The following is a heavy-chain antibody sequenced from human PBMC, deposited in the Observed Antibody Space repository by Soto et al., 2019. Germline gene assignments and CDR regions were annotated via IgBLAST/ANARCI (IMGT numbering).Heavy chain of an antibody. J-gene: IGHJ4*02. Sequence: GGSLRLSCAASGFTFSSYAMSWVRQAPGKGLEWVSAISGSGGSTYYADSVKGRFTISRDNSKNTLYLQMNSLRAEDTAVYYCAKDLIQDYYGSGSYSHFDYWGQGTLVTVSS. CDR2: ISGSGGST. D-gene: IGHD3-10*01. CDR3: AKDLIQDYYGSGSYSHFDY. V-gene: IGHV3-23*01. CDR1: GFTFSSYA.